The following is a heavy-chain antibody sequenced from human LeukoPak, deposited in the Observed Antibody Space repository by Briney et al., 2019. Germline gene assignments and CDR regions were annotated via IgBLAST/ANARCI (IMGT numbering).Heavy chain of an antibody. D-gene: IGHD2-2*01. CDR3: AGGVVVPAAIVGAGFFDY. J-gene: IGHJ4*02. Sequence: SVKVSCKASRGTFTSYAISWVRQAPGQGVEWMGGIIPIFGTANYAQKFQGRVTITADESTRTAYMELSSMRCEDTAVYYCAGGVVVPAAIVGAGFFDYWGQGTLVTVSS. V-gene: IGHV1-69*13. CDR2: IIPIFGTA. CDR1: RGTFTSYA.